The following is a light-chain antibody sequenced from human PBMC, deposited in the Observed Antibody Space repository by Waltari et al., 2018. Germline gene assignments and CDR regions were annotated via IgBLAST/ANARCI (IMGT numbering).Light chain of an antibody. Sequence: DIQMTQSPSTLSASVGDRVTLTCRASQSISNWLAWYQQKPGKAPKLLIYKASTLESGVPSRFRGSGSGTEFTLTISSLQSDDFATYFCQQYNSYSTFGQGTKLEIK. CDR2: KAS. CDR1: QSISNW. J-gene: IGKJ2*01. V-gene: IGKV1-5*03. CDR3: QQYNSYST.